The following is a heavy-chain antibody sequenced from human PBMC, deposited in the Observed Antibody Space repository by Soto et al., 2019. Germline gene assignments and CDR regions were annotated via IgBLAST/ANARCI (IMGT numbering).Heavy chain of an antibody. Sequence: GASVKVSCKASGYTFTGYYMHWVRQAPGQGLEWMGWINPNGGGTNYAQKFQGWVTMTRDTSISTAYMELSRLRSDDTAVYYCARFSGYENYYYYGMDVWGQGTTVTVSS. CDR2: INPNGGGT. CDR3: ARFSGYENYYYYGMDV. CDR1: GYTFTGYY. J-gene: IGHJ6*02. V-gene: IGHV1-2*04. D-gene: IGHD5-12*01.